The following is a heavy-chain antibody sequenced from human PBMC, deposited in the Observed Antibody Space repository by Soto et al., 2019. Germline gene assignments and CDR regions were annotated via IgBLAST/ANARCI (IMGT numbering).Heavy chain of an antibody. J-gene: IGHJ6*02. CDR3: VRENYYYGMDV. CDR2: IRSGGNT. Sequence: EVQLVESGGGLVQPGGSLRLSCAASGFTVSTDWMYWVRQAPGKGLEWVSVIRSGGNTYYADSVEGRFTISRDNSKSTVYLQMNSLRAEDTAVYYCVRENYYYGMDVWGQGTTVTVSS. V-gene: IGHV3-66*01. CDR1: GFTVSTDW.